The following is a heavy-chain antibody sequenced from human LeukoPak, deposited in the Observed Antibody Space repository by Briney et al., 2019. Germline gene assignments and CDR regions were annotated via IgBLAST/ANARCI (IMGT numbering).Heavy chain of an antibody. CDR2: ISYDGSNK. CDR3: ASAIWFGEYYYYYMDV. CDR1: GFTFSSYA. V-gene: IGHV3-30*01. Sequence: GGSLRLSCAASGFTFSSYAMHWVRQAPGKGLEWVAVISYDGSNKYYADSVKGRFTISRDNSKNTLYLQMNSLRAEDTAVYYCASAIWFGEYYYYYMDVWGKGTTVTVSS. J-gene: IGHJ6*03. D-gene: IGHD3-10*01.